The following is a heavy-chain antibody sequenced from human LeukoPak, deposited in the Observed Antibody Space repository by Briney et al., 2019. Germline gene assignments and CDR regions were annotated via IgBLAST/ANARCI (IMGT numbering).Heavy chain of an antibody. V-gene: IGHV3-21*01. CDR1: GFTFSSYS. CDR2: ISSSSYI. CDR3: AREDYYDSSGYRMDV. Sequence: KPGGSLRLSCAASGFTFSSYSMNWVPQAPGKGLEWFSSISSSSYIYYADSVKGRFTISRDNAKSSLYLQMSSLRAEDTAVYYCAREDYYDSSGYRMDVWGQGTTVTVSS. D-gene: IGHD3-22*01. J-gene: IGHJ6*02.